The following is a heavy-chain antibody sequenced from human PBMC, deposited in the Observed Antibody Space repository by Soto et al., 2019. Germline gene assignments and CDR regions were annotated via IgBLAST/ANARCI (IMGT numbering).Heavy chain of an antibody. CDR1: GCTFTSYD. CDR2: MNPXSGNK. V-gene: IGHV1-8*01. J-gene: IGHJ4*02. CDR3: ARVTVGIDY. Sequence: XSVKVSCKASGCTFTSYDINWVRQATGQGLEWMXWMNPXSGNKGYAQKXXGRVTMTXXTSIRTAYMELSSLRSEDTAVYYCARVTVGIDYWGKGTLVTVYS. D-gene: IGHD3-22*01.